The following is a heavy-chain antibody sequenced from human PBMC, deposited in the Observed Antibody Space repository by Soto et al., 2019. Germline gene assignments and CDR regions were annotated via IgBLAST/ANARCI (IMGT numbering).Heavy chain of an antibody. CDR1: GFTFSSYT. J-gene: IGHJ4*02. D-gene: IGHD6-19*01. Sequence: QVQLVESGGGVVQPGRSLRLSCAASGFTFSSYTMHWVRQAPGKGLEWVALISYDGSHKYYADSVKGRFTISRDNSKNPLYLQMNSLRAQDTAVYYCARGAGIAVAGTSFDYWGQGTLVTVSS. CDR2: ISYDGSHK. CDR3: ARGAGIAVAGTSFDY. V-gene: IGHV3-30-3*01.